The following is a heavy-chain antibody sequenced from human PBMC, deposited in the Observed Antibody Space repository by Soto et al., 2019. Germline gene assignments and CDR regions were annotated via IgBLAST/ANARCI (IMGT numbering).Heavy chain of an antibody. CDR1: GYTFTSYD. V-gene: IGHV1-8*01. J-gene: IGHJ6*02. D-gene: IGHD6-13*01. CDR3: AGGSRIAAAGSYYGMDV. CDR2: MNPNSGNT. Sequence: GASVKVSCKASGYTFTSYDINWVRQATGQGLEWMGWMNPNSGNTGYAQKFQGRVTMTRNTSISTAYMELSSLRSEDTAVYYCAGGSRIAAAGSYYGMDVWGQGTTVTVSS.